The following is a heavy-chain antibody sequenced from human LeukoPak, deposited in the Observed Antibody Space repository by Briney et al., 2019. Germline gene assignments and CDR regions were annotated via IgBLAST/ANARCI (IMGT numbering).Heavy chain of an antibody. CDR2: INPNSGGT. Sequence: ASVKGSCKASGYTFTGYYMHWVRQTPGQGLEWMGWINPNSGGTNYAQKFQGRVTMTRDTSISTAYMELSSLRSEDTAVYYCATTIFGVVITDAFDIWGQGTMVTVSS. V-gene: IGHV1-2*02. J-gene: IGHJ3*02. CDR1: GYTFTGYY. D-gene: IGHD3-3*01. CDR3: ATTIFGVVITDAFDI.